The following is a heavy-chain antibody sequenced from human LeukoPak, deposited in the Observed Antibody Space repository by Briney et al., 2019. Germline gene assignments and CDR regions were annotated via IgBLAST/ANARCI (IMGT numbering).Heavy chain of an antibody. Sequence: SVKVSCKASGGTFSSYAISRVRQAPGQGLEWMGRIIPIFGIANYAQKFQGRVTITADKSTSTAYMELSSLRSEDTAVYYCARDLSEMATRVGFDYWGQGTLVTVSS. CDR1: GGTFSSYA. D-gene: IGHD5-24*01. CDR2: IIPIFGIA. CDR3: ARDLSEMATRVGFDY. J-gene: IGHJ4*02. V-gene: IGHV1-69*04.